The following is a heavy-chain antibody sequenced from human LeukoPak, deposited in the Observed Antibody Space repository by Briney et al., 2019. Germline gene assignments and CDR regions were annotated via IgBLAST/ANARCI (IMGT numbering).Heavy chain of an antibody. Sequence: GEPLKISCKGSGSRFTSYWIGWVRQMPGKGLEWMGIIYPGDSDTRYSPSFQGQVTISADKSISTAYLQWSSLKASDTAMYYCARSIVGSGSYFGIWGQGTLVTVSS. CDR3: ARSIVGSGSYFGI. CDR2: IYPGDSDT. J-gene: IGHJ4*02. D-gene: IGHD3-10*01. V-gene: IGHV5-51*01. CDR1: GSRFTSYW.